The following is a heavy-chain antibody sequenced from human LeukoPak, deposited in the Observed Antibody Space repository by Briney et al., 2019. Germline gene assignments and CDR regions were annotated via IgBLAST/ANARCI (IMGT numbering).Heavy chain of an antibody. CDR3: ARQVGIAAFDI. J-gene: IGHJ3*02. V-gene: IGHV4-59*01. D-gene: IGHD2-21*01. CDR2: IYYSGST. CDR1: GGSISSYY. Sequence: SETLSLTCTVSGGSISSYYWSWIRQPPGKGLEWIGYIYYSGSTNYNPSLKSRVTISVDTSKNQLSLKLSSVTAADTAVYYCARQVGIAAFDIWGQGTMVTVSS.